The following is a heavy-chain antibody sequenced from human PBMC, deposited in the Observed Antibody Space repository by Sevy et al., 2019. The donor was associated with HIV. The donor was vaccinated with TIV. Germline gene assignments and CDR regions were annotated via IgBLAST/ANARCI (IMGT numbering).Heavy chain of an antibody. CDR2: TGST. V-gene: IGHV4-39*01. Sequence: SETLSLTCTVSGVSISSSSYDWGWIRQPPGKGLEWIASTGSTYYNPSLKSRVTISVDTSNNQFSLKLNTVTAADTALYYCARQGGLVDRAFHYWGQGTLVTVSS. J-gene: IGHJ4*02. CDR3: ARQGGLVDRAFHY. CDR1: GVSISSSSYD. D-gene: IGHD3-10*01.